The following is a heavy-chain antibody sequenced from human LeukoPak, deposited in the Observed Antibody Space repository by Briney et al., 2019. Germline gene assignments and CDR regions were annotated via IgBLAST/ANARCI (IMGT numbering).Heavy chain of an antibody. Sequence: SETLSLTCAVYGGSFSGYYWSWIRQPPGKGLEWIGGINHSGSTNYNPSLESRVTISVDTSENQFSLKLSSVTTADTAVYYCAGRIAVAAPHSWGQGTLVTVSS. CDR2: INHSGST. V-gene: IGHV4-34*01. D-gene: IGHD6-19*01. J-gene: IGHJ5*02. CDR3: AGRIAVAAPHS. CDR1: GGSFSGYY.